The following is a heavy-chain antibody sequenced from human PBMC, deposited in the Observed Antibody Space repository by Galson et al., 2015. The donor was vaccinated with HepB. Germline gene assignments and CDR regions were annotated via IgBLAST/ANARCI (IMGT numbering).Heavy chain of an antibody. Sequence: SLRLSCAASGFTFSSYAMSWVRQAPGKGLEWVSAISGSGGSTYYADSVKGRFTISRDNSKNTLYLQMNSLRAEDTAVYYCAKDLRSGYDFNRFSIDYWGQGTLVTVSS. J-gene: IGHJ4*02. V-gene: IGHV3-23*01. D-gene: IGHD5-12*01. CDR2: ISGSGGST. CDR3: AKDLRSGYDFNRFSIDY. CDR1: GFTFSSYA.